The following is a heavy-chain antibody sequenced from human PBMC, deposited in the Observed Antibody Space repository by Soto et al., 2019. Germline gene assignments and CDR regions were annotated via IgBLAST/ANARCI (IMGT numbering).Heavy chain of an antibody. V-gene: IGHV4-30-2*01. CDR3: ASSNYDSPIPLYS. D-gene: IGHD3-22*01. CDR2: INHSGRT. J-gene: IGHJ4*02. CDR1: GGSISSGGYS. Sequence: QLQLQQSGSGLVKPSQTLSLTCAVSGGSISSGGYSWSWIRQPPGKGLEWIGYINHSGRTYYNPSLKSRVTTSVDRSKKQFSLKLSSVPAADTAVYYCASSNYDSPIPLYSWGQGSLVSGSS.